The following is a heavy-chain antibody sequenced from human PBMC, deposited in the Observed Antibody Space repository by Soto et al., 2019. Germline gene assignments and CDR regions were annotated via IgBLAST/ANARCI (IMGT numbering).Heavy chain of an antibody. Sequence: GGSLRLSCAASGFTFSSYAMSWVRQAPGKGLEWVSAISGSGGSTYYADSVKGRFTISRDNSKNTLYLQMNSLRAEDTAVYYCAKQGLGAAAAAFRRYYYYYGMDVWGQGTTATVSS. CDR1: GFTFSSYA. J-gene: IGHJ6*02. V-gene: IGHV3-23*01. D-gene: IGHD6-13*01. CDR3: AKQGLGAAAAAFRRYYYYYGMDV. CDR2: ISGSGGST.